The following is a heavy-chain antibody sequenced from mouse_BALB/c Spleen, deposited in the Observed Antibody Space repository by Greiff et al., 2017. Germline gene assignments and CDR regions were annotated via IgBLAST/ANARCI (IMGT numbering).Heavy chain of an antibody. Sequence: VQGVESGPGLVAPSQSLSITCTVSGFSLTGYGVNWVRQPPGKGLEWLGMIWGDGSTDYNSALKSRLSISKDNSKSQVFLKMNSLQTDDTARYYCARAYYYDYDAFAYWGQGTLVTVSA. CDR1: GFSLTGYG. CDR2: IWGDGST. J-gene: IGHJ3*01. D-gene: IGHD2-4*01. V-gene: IGHV2-6-7*01. CDR3: ARAYYYDYDAFAY.